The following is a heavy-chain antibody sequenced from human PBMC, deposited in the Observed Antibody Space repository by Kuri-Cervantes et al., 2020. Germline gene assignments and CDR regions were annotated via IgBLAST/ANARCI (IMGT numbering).Heavy chain of an antibody. J-gene: IGHJ4*02. CDR3: AKMAYGSSFYNNHFDF. CDR2: ISYDGSNK. CDR1: GFTFSSYA. Sequence: GGSLRLSCAASGFTFSSYAMHWVRQAPGKGLEWVAVISYDGSNKYYADSVKGRFTISRDNSKNTLYLQMNSLRAEDTAVYYCAKMAYGSSFYNNHFDFWGQGTLVTVSS. D-gene: IGHD6-13*01. V-gene: IGHV3-30*01.